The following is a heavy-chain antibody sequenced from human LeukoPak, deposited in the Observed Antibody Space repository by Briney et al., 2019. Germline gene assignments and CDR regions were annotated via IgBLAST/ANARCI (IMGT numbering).Heavy chain of an antibody. J-gene: IGHJ4*02. CDR1: GFTFSSYG. CDR3: AKDCSSTSCLFDY. Sequence: PGRSLRLSCAASGFTFSSYGMHWVRQAPGKGLEWVAVISYDGSNKYYADSVKGRFTISRDNSKNTLYLQMNSLRAEDTAVYYCAKDCSSTSCLFDYWGQGTLVTVSS. CDR2: ISYDGSNK. V-gene: IGHV3-30*18. D-gene: IGHD2-2*01.